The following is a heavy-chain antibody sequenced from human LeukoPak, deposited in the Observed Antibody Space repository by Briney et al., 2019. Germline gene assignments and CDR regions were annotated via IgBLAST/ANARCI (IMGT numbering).Heavy chain of an antibody. CDR2: INHSGST. CDR1: GGSFSGYY. Sequence: PSETLSLTCAVYGGSFSGYYWSWIRQPPGKGLEWIGEINHSGSTNYNPSLKSRVTISVDTSKNQFSLKLSSVTAADTAVYYCARALKDRTEYFQHWGQGTLVTVSS. CDR3: ARALKDRTEYFQH. J-gene: IGHJ1*01. V-gene: IGHV4-34*01.